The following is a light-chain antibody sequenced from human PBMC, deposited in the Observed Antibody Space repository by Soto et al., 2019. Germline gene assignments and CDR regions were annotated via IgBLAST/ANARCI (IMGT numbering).Light chain of an antibody. J-gene: IGKJ1*01. V-gene: IGKV1-6*01. CDR2: TAS. Sequence: AIQMTQSPSSLSASVGDRVTITCRASQTIGNDLAWYQQKPGKAPKLLIYTASSLQSGVPLRFSGSGSGTDFTLTISSLQPEDFATYYCLQEYNYPRTFGQGTKVEI. CDR1: QTIGND. CDR3: LQEYNYPRT.